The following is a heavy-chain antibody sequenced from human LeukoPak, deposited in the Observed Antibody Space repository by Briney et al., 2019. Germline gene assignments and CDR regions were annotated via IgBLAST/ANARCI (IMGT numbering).Heavy chain of an antibody. J-gene: IGHJ4*02. CDR3: ARGRAYYDGTGYYY. V-gene: IGHV4-59*01. CDR1: GGSISSYY. CDR2: IYYSGNT. D-gene: IGHD3-22*01. Sequence: SETLSLTCTVSGGSISSYYWSWIRKPPGKGLECIVYIYYSGNTNYNPSLKSRVTISVDTSKNQFSLKLSSVTAADTAVYYCARGRAYYDGTGYYYWGQGTLVTVSS.